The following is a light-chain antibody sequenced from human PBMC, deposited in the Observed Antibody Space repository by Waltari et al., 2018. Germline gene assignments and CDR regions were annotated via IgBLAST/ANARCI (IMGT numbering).Light chain of an antibody. J-gene: IGKJ2*03. CDR3: QQYYATPYS. V-gene: IGKV4-1*01. CDR2: WAS. Sequence: DSVMTQSPDYLAVYLGAGATINCKSSQSVFYSSNNKNYLAWYQQKPGQPSKLLIYWASTRESGVPDRFSGSGSGTDFTLTISSLQAEDVAVYYCQQYYATPYSFGQGTKLEIK. CDR1: QSVFYSSNNKNY.